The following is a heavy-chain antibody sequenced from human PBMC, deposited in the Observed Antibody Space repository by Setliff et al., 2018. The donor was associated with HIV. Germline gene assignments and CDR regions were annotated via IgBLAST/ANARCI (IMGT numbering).Heavy chain of an antibody. J-gene: IGHJ4*02. V-gene: IGHV3-7*01. CDR2: IKPDGRDQ. CDR3: AANIMGLTPEDY. CDR1: GFTFSDSW. D-gene: IGHD1-26*01. Sequence: GGSLRLSCVASGFTFSDSWMNWVRQAPGKGLEWVANIKPDGRDQYYADSVQGRFTISRDNAKNMLSLQLNSLRAEDTAVYHCAANIMGLTPEDYWGQGTLVTVSS.